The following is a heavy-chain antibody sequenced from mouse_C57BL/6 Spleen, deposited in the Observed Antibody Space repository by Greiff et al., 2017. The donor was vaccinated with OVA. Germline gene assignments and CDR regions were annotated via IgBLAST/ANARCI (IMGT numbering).Heavy chain of an antibody. CDR1: GYTFTSYW. CDR2: IDPSDSYT. D-gene: IGHD1-1*01. Sequence: VQLQQPGAELVKPGASVKLSCKASGYTFTSYWMQWVKQRPGQGLEWIGEIDPSDSYTNYNQKFKGKATLTVDTSSSTAYMQLSSLTSEDSAVYYCAVYYYGSREYYFDYWGQGTTLTVSS. V-gene: IGHV1-50*01. J-gene: IGHJ2*01. CDR3: AVYYYGSREYYFDY.